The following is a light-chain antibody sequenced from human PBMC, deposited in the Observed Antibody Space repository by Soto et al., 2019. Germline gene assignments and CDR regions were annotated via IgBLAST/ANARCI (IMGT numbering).Light chain of an antibody. J-gene: IGKJ1*01. V-gene: IGKV1-27*01. CDR1: QGISNY. CDR3: QKYNSAPRT. CDR2: AAS. Sequence: DIQMTQSPSSLSASVGDRVSITCRASQGISNYLAWYQQKPGNVPRLLIYAASTLQSGVPSRFSGSGSGTDFTLTISSLQPEDVATYYCQKYNSAPRTFGQGTKVEIK.